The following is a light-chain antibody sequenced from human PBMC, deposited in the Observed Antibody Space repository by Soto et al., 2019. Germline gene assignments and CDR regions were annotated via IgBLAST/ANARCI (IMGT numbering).Light chain of an antibody. Sequence: EIVMTQSPATLSASPGESATLSCRASQSVSINLAWYHQKPSQAPRLLIYDASTRASGITARFSGSGSGTEFTLTISRLQSEDFAVYYCQQYSNWPQTFGQGTRVEIK. CDR1: QSVSIN. V-gene: IGKV3-15*01. J-gene: IGKJ1*01. CDR3: QQYSNWPQT. CDR2: DAS.